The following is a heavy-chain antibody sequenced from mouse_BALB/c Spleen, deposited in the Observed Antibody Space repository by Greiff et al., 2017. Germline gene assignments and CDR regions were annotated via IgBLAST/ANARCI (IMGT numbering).Heavy chain of an antibody. V-gene: IGHV14-3*02. J-gene: IGHJ4*01. D-gene: IGHD2-4*01. CDR2: IDPANGNT. CDR1: GFNIKDTY. CDR3: ARRVITTYAMDY. Sequence: VQLKESGAELVKPGASVKLSCTASGFNIKDTYMHWVKQRPEQGLEWIGRIDPANGNTKYDPKFQGKATITADTSSNTAYLQLSSLTSEDTAVYYCARRVITTYAMDYWGQGTSVTVSA.